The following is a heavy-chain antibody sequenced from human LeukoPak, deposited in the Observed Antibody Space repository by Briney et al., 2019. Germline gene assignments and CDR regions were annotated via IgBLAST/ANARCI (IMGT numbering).Heavy chain of an antibody. J-gene: IGHJ6*03. CDR1: GFTFSSYE. D-gene: IGHD3-22*01. CDR3: ARLSVEDYYDSTGYYYYYYMDV. CDR2: ISSSGSTI. Sequence: GGSLRLSCAASGFTFSSYEMNWVRQAPGKGLEWVSYISSSGSTIYYADSVKGRFTISRDNAKNSLYLQMNSLRAEDTAVYYCARLSVEDYYDSTGYYYYYYMDVWGKGTTVTVSS. V-gene: IGHV3-48*03.